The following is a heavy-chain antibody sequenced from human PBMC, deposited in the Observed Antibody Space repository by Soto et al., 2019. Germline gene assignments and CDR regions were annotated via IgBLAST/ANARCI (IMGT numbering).Heavy chain of an antibody. D-gene: IGHD2-8*02. Sequence: QVQLQQWGAGLLKPSETLSLTCAVFGGSFSSYYWSWIRQPPGKGLEWIGEINYSGSTNYNPSLKSRVSISVDTSKKQLSRRLNSVTAADTAVYYCARVRTGGLNGMDVWGLGTTVTV. CDR3: ARVRTGGLNGMDV. CDR2: INYSGST. CDR1: GGSFSSYY. J-gene: IGHJ6*02. V-gene: IGHV4-34*01.